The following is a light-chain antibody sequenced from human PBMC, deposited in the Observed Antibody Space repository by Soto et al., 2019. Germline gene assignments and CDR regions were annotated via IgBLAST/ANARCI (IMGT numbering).Light chain of an antibody. Sequence: DIQMTQSPSSLSASVGDRVTITCRASQSISSYLNWYQQKPGKAPKLLIYAASSLQIGVPSRLSGSGSGTDFTLTISSLQPEDSATYYCQQSYSTPLTFGGGTKVEIK. V-gene: IGKV1-39*01. CDR1: QSISSY. CDR2: AAS. J-gene: IGKJ4*01. CDR3: QQSYSTPLT.